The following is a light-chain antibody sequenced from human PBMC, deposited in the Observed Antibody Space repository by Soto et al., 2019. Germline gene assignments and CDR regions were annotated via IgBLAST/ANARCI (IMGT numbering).Light chain of an antibody. V-gene: IGKV1-33*01. CDR2: EAS. CDR3: QQYDNLPT. Sequence: DIQMTQSPSSLSASVGDRVTITCQASQDISSYLNWYQQKPGKAPKLLIYEASNLETGVSSRFSGSGSGTDFTFTISSLQPEDIATYYCQQYDNLPTFGGGTKVEIK. CDR1: QDISSY. J-gene: IGKJ4*01.